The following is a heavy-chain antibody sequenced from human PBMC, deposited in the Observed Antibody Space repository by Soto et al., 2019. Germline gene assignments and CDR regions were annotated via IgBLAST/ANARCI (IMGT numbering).Heavy chain of an antibody. CDR2: IIPILGIA. J-gene: IGHJ4*02. CDR3: ARVDYGSGRRRFDY. D-gene: IGHD3-10*01. V-gene: IGHV1-69*02. Sequence: QVQLVQSGAEVKKPGSSVKVSCKASGGTFSSYTISWVRQAPGQGLEWMGRIIPILGIANYAQKFQGRVTITADKYTSTAYMELSSLRSEDTAVYYCARVDYGSGRRRFDYWGQGTLVTVSS. CDR1: GGTFSSYT.